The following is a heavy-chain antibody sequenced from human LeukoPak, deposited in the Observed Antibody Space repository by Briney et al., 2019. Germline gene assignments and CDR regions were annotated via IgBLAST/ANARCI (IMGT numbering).Heavy chain of an antibody. J-gene: IGHJ4*02. CDR1: GYTFTGYY. Sequence: PMASVKVSCKASGYTFTGYYMHWVRQAPGQGLEWMGWINPNSGGTNYAQKVQGRVTMTRDTSISTAYMELSRLRSDDTAVYYCARVPRGMVRGVKDYWGQGTLVTVSS. D-gene: IGHD3-10*01. CDR2: INPNSGGT. CDR3: ARVPRGMVRGVKDY. V-gene: IGHV1-2*02.